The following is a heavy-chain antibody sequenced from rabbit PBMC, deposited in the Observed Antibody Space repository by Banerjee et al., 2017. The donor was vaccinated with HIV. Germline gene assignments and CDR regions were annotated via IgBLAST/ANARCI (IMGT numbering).Heavy chain of an antibody. CDR2: INSGSSGST. D-gene: IGHD4-1*01. CDR1: GIDFSSSYY. CDR3: ARDLAGVIGWNFDL. Sequence: QEQLKESGGGLVQPGGSLKLSCKASGIDFSSSYYMCWVPQPPGKGLEWIGCINSGSSGSTYYASWAKGRFSISRSTSLNTVTLQLTSLTAADTATYFCARDLAGVIGWNFDLWGPGTLVTVS. J-gene: IGHJ4*01. V-gene: IGHV1S43*01.